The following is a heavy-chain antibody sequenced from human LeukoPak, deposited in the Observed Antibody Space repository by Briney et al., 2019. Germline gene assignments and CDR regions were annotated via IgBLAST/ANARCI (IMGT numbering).Heavy chain of an antibody. CDR2: IYSDGST. CDR3: ATGAPSGGGYFDY. CDR1: GFTVSSNY. V-gene: IGHV3-53*01. Sequence: GGSLRLSCAASGFTVSSNYMSWVRQGPGKGLEWVSLIYSDGSTFYADSVKGRFTISRDNSKNTLYLQMNSLRAEDTAVYYCATGAPSGGGYFDYWGQGTLVTVSS. D-gene: IGHD2-15*01. J-gene: IGHJ4*02.